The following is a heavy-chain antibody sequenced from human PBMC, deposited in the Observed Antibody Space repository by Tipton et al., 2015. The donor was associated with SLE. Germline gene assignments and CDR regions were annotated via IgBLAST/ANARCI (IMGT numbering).Heavy chain of an antibody. Sequence: TLSLTCAVYGGSFSGYYWSWIRQPPGKGLEWIGEINHSGSTNYNPSLKSRVTISVDTSKNQFSLKLSSVTAADTAVYYCARTRYCGGDCYPDAFDIWGQGTMVTVSS. D-gene: IGHD2-21*01. V-gene: IGHV4-34*01. CDR1: GGSFSGYY. CDR2: INHSGST. CDR3: ARTRYCGGDCYPDAFDI. J-gene: IGHJ3*02.